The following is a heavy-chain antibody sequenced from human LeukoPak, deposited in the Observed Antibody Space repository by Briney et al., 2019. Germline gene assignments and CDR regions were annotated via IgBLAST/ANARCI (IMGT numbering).Heavy chain of an antibody. CDR1: GFTFSDYA. Sequence: GGSLRLSCAASGFTFSDYAMHWVRQAPGKGLEWVSAISGSGGSTHYADSVKGRFTISRDNSKNTLYLQMNSLRAEDTAVYYCANGGTTNDYWGQGTLVTVSS. CDR3: ANGGTTNDY. V-gene: IGHV3-23*01. CDR2: ISGSGGST. D-gene: IGHD3-16*01. J-gene: IGHJ4*02.